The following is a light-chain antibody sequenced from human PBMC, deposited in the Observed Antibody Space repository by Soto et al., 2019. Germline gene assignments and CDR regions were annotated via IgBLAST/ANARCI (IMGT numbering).Light chain of an antibody. CDR3: HQDGSSPRT. CDR2: VAS. Sequence: EIVLTQSPGTLSLSPGERATLSCRASQSVSGSYLAWYQQKPGQAPRLLMYVASNRATGIPDRFSGSGSGTDFTLTISRLEPEDFAVYYCHQDGSSPRTFGQGTKVEIK. V-gene: IGKV3-20*01. J-gene: IGKJ1*01. CDR1: QSVSGSY.